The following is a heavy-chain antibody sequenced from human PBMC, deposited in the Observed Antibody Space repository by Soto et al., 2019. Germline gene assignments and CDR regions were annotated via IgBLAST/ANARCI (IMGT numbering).Heavy chain of an antibody. D-gene: IGHD2-21*02. J-gene: IGHJ6*02. Sequence: QVQLVESGGGVVQPGRSLRLSCAASGFTFSSYGMHWVRQAPGKGLEWVAVISYDGSNKYYADYVKGRFTISRHNAKNTLYLQMNSLRAEDTAVYYCAKVLQVGDCAYYYYGTDVWGQGTTVTVSS. CDR2: ISYDGSNK. V-gene: IGHV3-30*18. CDR1: GFTFSSYG. CDR3: AKVLQVGDCAYYYYGTDV.